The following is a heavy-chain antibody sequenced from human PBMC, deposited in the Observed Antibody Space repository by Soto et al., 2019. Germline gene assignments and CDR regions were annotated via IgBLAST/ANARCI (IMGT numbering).Heavy chain of an antibody. J-gene: IGHJ6*03. V-gene: IGHV3-9*01. D-gene: IGHD3-10*01. CDR3: AKENYGSGPYYYYMDV. CDR2: ISWNSGSI. Sequence: PGGSLRLSCAASGFTFDDYAMHWVRQAPGKGLEWVSGISWNSGSIGYADSVKGRFTISRDNAKNSLYLQMNSLRAEDTALYYCAKENYGSGPYYYYMDVWGKGTTVTVSS. CDR1: GFTFDDYA.